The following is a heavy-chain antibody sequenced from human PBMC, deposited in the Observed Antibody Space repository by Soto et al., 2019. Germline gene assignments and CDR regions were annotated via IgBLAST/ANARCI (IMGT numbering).Heavy chain of an antibody. V-gene: IGHV2-5*02. J-gene: IGHJ4*02. D-gene: IGHD2-15*01. CDR2: IFWDDDK. CDR1: GFSLSTSGVG. CDR3: ARTPQIVSPWAYDY. Sequence: VSGPTLVNPTQTLTLTCTFSGFSLSTSGVGVAWIRQPPGKALEWLALIFWDDDKRYSPSLKNRLTITKDTSKNQVVLTMTKMDPIDTATYYCARTPQIVSPWAYDYWGQGTLVTVSS.